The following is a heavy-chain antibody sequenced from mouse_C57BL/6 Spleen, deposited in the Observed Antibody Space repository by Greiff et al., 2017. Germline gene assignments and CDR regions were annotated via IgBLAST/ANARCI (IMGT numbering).Heavy chain of an antibody. J-gene: IGHJ1*01. CDR2: ISYSGST. Sequence: EVQLQESGPGLAKPSQTLSLTCSVTGYSITSDYWNWIRKFPGNKLEYMGYISYSGSTYYNPSLKSRISITRDTSTNQYYLQLNSVTTEDTATYYCARYPTAVVAKGSGCFDVWGPGTTVTVSS. V-gene: IGHV3-8*01. CDR3: ARYPTAVVAKGSGCFDV. CDR1: GYSITSDY. D-gene: IGHD1-1*01.